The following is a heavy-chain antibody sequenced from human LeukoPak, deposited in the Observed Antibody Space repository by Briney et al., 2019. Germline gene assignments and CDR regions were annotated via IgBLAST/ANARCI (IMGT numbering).Heavy chain of an antibody. Sequence: SETLSLTCAVYGGSFNHYYWSWIRQPPGKGLEWIGEVNHSGSATYNPSLKSRVVISVDTSKNQISLKLTSVTAADTAVYYCARGLTRGYSFGPPGFWGQGTLVAVSS. V-gene: IGHV4-34*01. CDR1: GGSFNHYY. D-gene: IGHD5-18*01. CDR2: VNHSGSA. CDR3: ARGLTRGYSFGPPGF. J-gene: IGHJ4*02.